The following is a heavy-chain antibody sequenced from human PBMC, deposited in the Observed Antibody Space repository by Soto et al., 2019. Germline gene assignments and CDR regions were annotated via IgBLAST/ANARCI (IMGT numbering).Heavy chain of an antibody. CDR1: GFTFNTFA. J-gene: IGHJ6*02. CDR2: ISHDGSNE. D-gene: IGHD2-2*01. V-gene: IGHV3-30*18. CDR3: AKDRSVVVPANLLRYFNYYGMDV. Sequence: QLQLVESGGGVVQPGTSLRLSCAASGFTFNTFAMHWVRQAPGKGLEWVAVISHDGSNEYYTDSVKGRFTISRDNSENTLSLQMNSLRSEDTAVYYCAKDRSVVVPANLLRYFNYYGMDVWGQGTTVIVSS.